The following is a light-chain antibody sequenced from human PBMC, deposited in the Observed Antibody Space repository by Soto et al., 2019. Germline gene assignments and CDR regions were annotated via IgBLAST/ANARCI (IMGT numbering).Light chain of an antibody. CDR3: AAWDDSLNGVV. CDR2: TDN. Sequence: QSVLTQPPSASGTPGQRVTISCSGSSSNIGGNTVSWYQQLPGTAPKLLIYTDNQRPSGVPDRFSGSKSGTSASLAISGLQSEEEADYYCAAWDDSLNGVVFGGGTKLTVL. J-gene: IGLJ2*01. CDR1: SSNIGGNT. V-gene: IGLV1-44*01.